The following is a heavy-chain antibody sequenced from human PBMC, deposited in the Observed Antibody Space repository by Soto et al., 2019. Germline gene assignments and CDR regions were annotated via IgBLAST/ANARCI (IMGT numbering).Heavy chain of an antibody. V-gene: IGHV1-3*01. CDR3: ARGGEPVTVDAFDI. D-gene: IGHD4-17*01. CDR1: GYTFTSYA. CDR2: INAGNGNT. J-gene: IGHJ3*02. Sequence: QVPLVQSGAEVKKPGASVKVSCKASGYTFTSYAMHWVRQAPGQRLEWMGWINAGNGNTKYSQKFQGRVTITRDTSASTAYMELSSLRSEDTAVYYCARGGEPVTVDAFDIWGQGTMVTVSS.